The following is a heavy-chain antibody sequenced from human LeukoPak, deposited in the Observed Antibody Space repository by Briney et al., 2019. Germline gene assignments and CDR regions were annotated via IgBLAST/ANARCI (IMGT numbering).Heavy chain of an antibody. V-gene: IGHV4-34*01. CDR2: INHSGST. D-gene: IGHD2-15*01. Sequence: PSETLSLTCAVSGGSFSGYYWSWIRQPPGKGLEWIGEINHSGSTNYNPSLKSRVTISVDTSTNQFSLKLSSVTAADTAVYYCARVPYCSGGSCYPTYYYYYMDVWGKGTTVTVSS. CDR3: ARVPYCSGGSCYPTYYYYYMDV. CDR1: GGSFSGYY. J-gene: IGHJ6*03.